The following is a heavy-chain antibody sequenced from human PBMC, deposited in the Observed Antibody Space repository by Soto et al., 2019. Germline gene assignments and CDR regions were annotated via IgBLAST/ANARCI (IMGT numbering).Heavy chain of an antibody. Sequence: QVQLVQSGAEVKKPGSSVTVSCKASGGTFSSYTISWVRQAPGQGLEWMGGIIPIFGTANYAQKFQGRVTXTXXXSXXTAYMELRSLRSEDTAVYYCARVNQRWLRVWYFDLLGRGTLVTVSS. CDR2: IIPIFGTA. CDR3: ARVNQRWLRVWYFDL. V-gene: IGHV1-69*05. J-gene: IGHJ2*01. CDR1: GGTFSSYT. D-gene: IGHD5-12*01.